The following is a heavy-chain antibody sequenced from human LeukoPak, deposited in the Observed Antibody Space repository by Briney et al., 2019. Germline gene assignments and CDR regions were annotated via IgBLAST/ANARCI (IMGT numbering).Heavy chain of an antibody. CDR2: SDPEDGER. CDR3: VTGFTTMAVDYFDY. V-gene: IGHV1-24*01. CDR1: GKTLSNLS. J-gene: IGHJ4*02. D-gene: IGHD5-18*01. Sequence: ASVKVSCKVSGKTLSNLSIHWLRQPPGKGLEWLGGSDPEDGERIYAQMFQGRVTMTEDTSIDTAYMELSSLRSEDTAVYYCVTGFTTMAVDYFDYWGQGTLATVSS.